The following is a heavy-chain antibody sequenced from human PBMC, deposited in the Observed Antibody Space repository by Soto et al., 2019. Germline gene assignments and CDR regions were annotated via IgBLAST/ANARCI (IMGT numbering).Heavy chain of an antibody. CDR3: AKEGVRFLAYLFGSHVDY. CDR2: ISHFGTKK. Sequence: QVQLVESGGGVVQPGRSLRLSCAASGFTFSSYGMRWVRQAPGKGLEWVAVISHFGTKKYYRDSVKGRFTISRDNSKNTLYLQMTSLRGDDTAVYYCAKEGVRFLAYLFGSHVDYWGQGTLVTVSS. V-gene: IGHV3-30*18. CDR1: GFTFSSYG. D-gene: IGHD3-3*01. J-gene: IGHJ4*02.